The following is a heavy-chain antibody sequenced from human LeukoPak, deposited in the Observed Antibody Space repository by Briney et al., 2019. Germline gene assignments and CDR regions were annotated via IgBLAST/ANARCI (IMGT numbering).Heavy chain of an antibody. Sequence: GGSLRLSCAASGFTFSSYAMSWVRQAPGKGLGWLSYISSSGTTIYYADSVKGRLTVSRDNAKNSVYLQMSSLRDNDTAVYYCAREREVPGHYWYAMDLWGQGTTVTVSS. J-gene: IGHJ6*02. V-gene: IGHV3-48*02. CDR1: GFTFSSYA. CDR2: ISSSGTTI. D-gene: IGHD1-26*01. CDR3: AREREVPGHYWYAMDL.